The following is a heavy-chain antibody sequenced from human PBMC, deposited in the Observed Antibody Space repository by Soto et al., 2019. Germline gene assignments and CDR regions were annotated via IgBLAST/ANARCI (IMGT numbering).Heavy chain of an antibody. J-gene: IGHJ4*02. V-gene: IGHV1-69*01. CDR3: ARETRANYYDSSGYYHFDY. CDR2: IIPIFGTA. CDR1: GGTFSSYA. D-gene: IGHD3-22*01. Sequence: QVQLVQSGAEVKKPESSVKVSCKASGGTFSSYAISWVRQAPGQGLEWMGGIIPIFGTANYAQKFQGRVTITADESTSTAYMELSSLRSEDTAVYYCARETRANYYDSSGYYHFDYWGQGTLVTVSS.